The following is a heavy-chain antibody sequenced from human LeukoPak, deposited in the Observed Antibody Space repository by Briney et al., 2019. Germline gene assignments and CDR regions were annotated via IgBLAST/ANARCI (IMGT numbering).Heavy chain of an antibody. J-gene: IGHJ4*02. CDR3: ARDGASSGSYNRYYFDY. Sequence: SETLSLTCTVSGGSISSYYWSWIRQPPGKGLECIGNIYYSGSTNYNPSLKSRVTISVDTSKNQFSLKLSSVTAADTAVYYCARDGASSGSYNRYYFDYWGQGTLVTVSS. D-gene: IGHD1-26*01. V-gene: IGHV4-59*01. CDR2: IYYSGST. CDR1: GGSISSYY.